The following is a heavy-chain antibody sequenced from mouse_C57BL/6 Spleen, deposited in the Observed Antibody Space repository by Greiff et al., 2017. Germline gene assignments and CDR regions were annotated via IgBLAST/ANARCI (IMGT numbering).Heavy chain of an antibody. D-gene: IGHD2-4*01. CDR1: GFSLSTSGMG. Sequence: QVTLKVSGPGILQSSQTLSLTCSFSGFSLSTSGMGVSWIRQPSGKGLEWLAHIYWDDDKRYNPSLKSRLTISKDTSRNQVFLKITRVDTADTAKYGGARPYDYAAWFAYWGQGTLVTVSA. V-gene: IGHV8-12*01. J-gene: IGHJ3*01. CDR2: IYWDDDK. CDR3: ARPYDYAAWFAY.